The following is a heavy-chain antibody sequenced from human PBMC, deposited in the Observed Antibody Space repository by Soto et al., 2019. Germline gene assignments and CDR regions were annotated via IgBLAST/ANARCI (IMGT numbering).Heavy chain of an antibody. Sequence: SATLSRTCTFDGGSLSNYDWRLIRQHPGKGLEWIGYIYYSGSTNYNPSLKSRVTISVDTSKNQFSLKLSSVTAADTAVYYCARDKGGGLPYYFDYWGQRTPVTFSS. D-gene: IGHD2-15*01. CDR3: ARDKGGGLPYYFDY. CDR2: IYYSGST. CDR1: GGSLSNYD. J-gene: IGHJ4*02. V-gene: IGHV4-59*01.